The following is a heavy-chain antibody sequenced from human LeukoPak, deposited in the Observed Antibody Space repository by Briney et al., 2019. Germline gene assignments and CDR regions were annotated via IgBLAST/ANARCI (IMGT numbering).Heavy chain of an antibody. CDR2: IYHSGST. CDR1: GYSISSGSY. J-gene: IGHJ5*02. V-gene: IGHV4-38-2*02. Sequence: PSETLSLTCTVSGYSISSGSYWGWVRQPPGKGLEWIGSIYHSGSTNYNPSLKSRVTISVDTSKNQFSLKLSSVTAADTAVYYCARGEGSGSYYNWFDPWGQGTLVTVSS. D-gene: IGHD3-10*01. CDR3: ARGEGSGSYYNWFDP.